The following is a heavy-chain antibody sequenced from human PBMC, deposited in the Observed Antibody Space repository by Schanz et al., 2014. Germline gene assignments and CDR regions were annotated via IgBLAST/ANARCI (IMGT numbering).Heavy chain of an antibody. CDR1: GFTFSNYW. Sequence: EVQLVESGGGLVQPGGSLRLSCVASGFTFSNYWMTWVRQAPGKGLEWVANIKQDESEKYYVDSVKGRFTISRDNAKNSLFLHMNSLRAEDTAVYYCVRERTNYGGNSYFFDHWGQGTLVTVSS. J-gene: IGHJ4*02. D-gene: IGHD2-21*02. V-gene: IGHV3-7*01. CDR2: IKQDESEK. CDR3: VRERTNYGGNSYFFDH.